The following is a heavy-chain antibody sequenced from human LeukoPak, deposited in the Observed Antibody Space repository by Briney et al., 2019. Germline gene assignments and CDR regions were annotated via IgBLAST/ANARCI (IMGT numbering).Heavy chain of an antibody. CDR3: ASLPGYCSSTSCRPVSDP. CDR2: INPNSGGT. Sequence: VASVKVSCKASGYTFTGYYMHWVRQAPGQGLEWMGWINPNSGGTNYAQKFQGRVTMTRDTSISTAYMELSRLRSDDTAVYYCASLPGYCSSTSCRPVSDPWGQGTLVTVSS. CDR1: GYTFTGYY. V-gene: IGHV1-2*02. J-gene: IGHJ5*02. D-gene: IGHD2-2*03.